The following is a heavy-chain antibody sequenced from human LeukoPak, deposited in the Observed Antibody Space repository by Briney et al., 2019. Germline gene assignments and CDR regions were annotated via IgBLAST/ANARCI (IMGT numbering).Heavy chain of an antibody. D-gene: IGHD3-22*01. CDR2: MIPNLGTT. CDR3: ATTNDGGGYQWGDFFDY. CDR1: GGTSNSHA. Sequence: SVKVSCKASGGTSNSHAISWVRQAPGQGLEWMGRMIPNLGTTNRAQKFQDRVTLTADKSTNIAYMELTSLTSDDTAVYYCATTNDGGGYQWGDFFDYWGQGTLVTVSS. V-gene: IGHV1-69*04. J-gene: IGHJ4*02.